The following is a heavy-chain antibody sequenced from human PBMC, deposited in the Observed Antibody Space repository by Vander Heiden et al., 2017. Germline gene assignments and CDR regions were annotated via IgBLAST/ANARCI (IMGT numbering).Heavy chain of an antibody. CDR2: FYHNRTP. V-gene: IGHV4-39*01. D-gene: IGHD3-3*01. CDR1: GVLTTATSFY. J-gene: IGHJ6*01. CDR3: VRGIGDLWYYGMDV. Sequence: QLQLQESGPGLGKPSETLFPNCHVPGVLTTATSFYWGWARPSHGTGLEWCGRFYHNRTPYYNRYLRSRLTISVDTTKTLFSLKLSSVAAADTAVYYCVRGIGDLWYYGMDVWGQGTTVTVSS.